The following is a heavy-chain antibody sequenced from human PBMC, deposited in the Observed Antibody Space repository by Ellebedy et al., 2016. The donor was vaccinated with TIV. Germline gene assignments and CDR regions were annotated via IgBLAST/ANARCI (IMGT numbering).Heavy chain of an antibody. Sequence: GESLKISXAASGFTFSDYPMHWVRQAPGKGLEWVALISYDGGHTYSADSVKGRFTISRDYSKNTLFLQMNNLRGDDTAVYYCARDLITMIVGAGAFAIWGQGTTVTVSS. CDR3: ARDLITMIVGAGAFAI. V-gene: IGHV3-30-3*01. J-gene: IGHJ3*02. D-gene: IGHD3-22*01. CDR1: GFTFSDYP. CDR2: ISYDGGHT.